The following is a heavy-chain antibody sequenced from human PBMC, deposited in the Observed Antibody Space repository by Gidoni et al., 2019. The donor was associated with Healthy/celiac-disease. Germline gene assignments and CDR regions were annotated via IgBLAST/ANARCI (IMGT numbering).Heavy chain of an antibody. CDR3: AREVGGWTEFGFDY. Sequence: QVQLVPSGAAVKKPGASVKVSCKASGYTFTGYYMHWVRQAPGQGLEWMGWINPNSGGTNYAQKFQGRVTMTRDTSISTAYMELSRLRSDDTAVYYCAREVGGWTEFGFDYWGQGTLVTVSS. J-gene: IGHJ4*02. V-gene: IGHV1-2*02. CDR2: INPNSGGT. D-gene: IGHD6-19*01. CDR1: GYTFTGYY.